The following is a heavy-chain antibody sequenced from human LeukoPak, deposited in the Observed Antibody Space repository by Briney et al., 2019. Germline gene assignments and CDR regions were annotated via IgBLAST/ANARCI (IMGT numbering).Heavy chain of an antibody. CDR3: AIRYGSGEKYLYYYYMDV. CDR2: MNLKSGKT. J-gene: IGHJ6*03. D-gene: IGHD3-10*01. Sequence: ASVKLSCKASVYTFTSYYINWMRQATAQRLEWMGGMNLKSGKTGYAQKSKGRVTMTRNTSISTAYMELSSLRSEDTAVYYCAIRYGSGEKYLYYYYMDVWGKGTTVTVSS. CDR1: VYTFTSYY. V-gene: IGHV1-8*01.